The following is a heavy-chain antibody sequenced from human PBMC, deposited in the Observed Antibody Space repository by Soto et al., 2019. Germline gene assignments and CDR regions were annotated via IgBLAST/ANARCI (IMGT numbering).Heavy chain of an antibody. Sequence: ASVKVSCKASGYTFTGYYMHWVRQAPGQGLEWMGWINPNSGGTNYAQKFQGWVTMTRDTSISTAYMELSRLRSDDTAVYYCARDEYSSSSGAFDIWGQGTMVTVSS. CDR3: ARDEYSSSSGAFDI. V-gene: IGHV1-2*04. CDR1: GYTFTGYY. CDR2: INPNSGGT. D-gene: IGHD6-6*01. J-gene: IGHJ3*02.